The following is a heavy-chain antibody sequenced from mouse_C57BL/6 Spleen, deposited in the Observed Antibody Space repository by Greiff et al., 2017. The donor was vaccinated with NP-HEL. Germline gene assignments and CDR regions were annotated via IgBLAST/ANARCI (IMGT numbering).Heavy chain of an antibody. CDR1: GYTFTSYW. V-gene: IGHV1-61*01. J-gene: IGHJ4*01. Sequence: QVQLKQPGAELVRPGSSVKLSCKASGYTFTSYWMDWVKQRPGQGLEWIGNIYPSDSETHYNQKFKDKATLTVDKSSSTAYMQLSSLTSEDSAVYYCARQLRYYAMDYWGQGTSVTVSS. CDR2: IYPSDSET. CDR3: ARQLRYYAMDY. D-gene: IGHD3-2*02.